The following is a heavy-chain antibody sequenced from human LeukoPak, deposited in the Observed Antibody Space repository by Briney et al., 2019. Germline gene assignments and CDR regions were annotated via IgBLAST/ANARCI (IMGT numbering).Heavy chain of an antibody. J-gene: IGHJ3*02. CDR1: GGSISSGSYY. CDR3: AREIEYYYGSGSYEQAFDI. D-gene: IGHD3-10*01. CDR2: IYTSGST. Sequence: PSQTLSLTCTVSGGSISSGSYYWSWIRQPAGKGLEWIGRIYTSGSTNYNPSLKSRVTISVDTSKNQFSLKLSSVTAADTAVYYCAREIEYYYGSGSYEQAFDIWGQGTMVTVSS. V-gene: IGHV4-61*02.